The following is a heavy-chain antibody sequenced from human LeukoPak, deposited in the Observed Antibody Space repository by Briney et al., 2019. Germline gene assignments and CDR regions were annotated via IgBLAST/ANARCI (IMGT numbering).Heavy chain of an antibody. Sequence: SETLSLTCTVSGGSISSSSYYWGWIRQPPGKGLEWIGNIYYSGSTYYNPSLKSRVTISLDTSTDQLSLKLSSVTAADTAIYYCARGRGGWRNDAFDIWGQGTMVTVSS. CDR2: IYYSGST. D-gene: IGHD6-19*01. J-gene: IGHJ3*02. CDR1: GGSISSSSYY. V-gene: IGHV4-39*07. CDR3: ARGRGGWRNDAFDI.